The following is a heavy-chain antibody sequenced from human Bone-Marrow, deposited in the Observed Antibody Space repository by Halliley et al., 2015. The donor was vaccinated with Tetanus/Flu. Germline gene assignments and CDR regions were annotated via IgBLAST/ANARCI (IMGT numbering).Heavy chain of an antibody. D-gene: IGHD2-15*01. CDR3: ARDPGGGALDY. J-gene: IGHJ4*02. CDR2: YCSSNS. V-gene: IGHV4-59*01. Sequence: YCSSNSKSNPSLTSRITMSLDTSRNQFSLNLTSVTAADTAVYYCARDPGGGALDYWGQGTLVTVTS.